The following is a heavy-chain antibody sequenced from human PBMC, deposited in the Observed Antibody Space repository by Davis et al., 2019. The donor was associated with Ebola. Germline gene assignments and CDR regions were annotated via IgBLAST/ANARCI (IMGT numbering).Heavy chain of an antibody. D-gene: IGHD5-24*01. Sequence: ESLILSCKCSGYSFPSYSIPSVRQMPGKGLEWMGIIYPGDSDTRYSPSFQGQVTISADKSISTAYLQWSSLKASDTAMYYCARASRDGYMRQDYWGQGTLVTVSS. CDR2: IYPGDSDT. V-gene: IGHV5-51*01. CDR1: GYSFPSYS. CDR3: ARASRDGYMRQDY. J-gene: IGHJ4*02.